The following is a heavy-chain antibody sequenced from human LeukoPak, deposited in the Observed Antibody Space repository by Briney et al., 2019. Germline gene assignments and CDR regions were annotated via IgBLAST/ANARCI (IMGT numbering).Heavy chain of an antibody. D-gene: IGHD1-26*01. CDR2: IYISGST. Sequence: SETLSLTCTVSGGSISSYYWSWVRQPARKGLEWIGRIYISGSTDYNPSLKSRVTMSVDTSKNQFSLKLSSVTAADTAVYYCARVGPTIYYYYGMDVWGQGTTVTVSS. CDR3: ARVGPTIYYYYGMDV. V-gene: IGHV4-4*07. J-gene: IGHJ6*02. CDR1: GGSISSYY.